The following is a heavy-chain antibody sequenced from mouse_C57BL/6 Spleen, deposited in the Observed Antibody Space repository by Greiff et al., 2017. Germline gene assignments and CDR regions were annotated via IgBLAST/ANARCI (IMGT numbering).Heavy chain of an antibody. CDR3: AIYYYGSSYRDYAMDY. J-gene: IGHJ4*01. CDR1: GYAFSSSW. CDR2: IYPGDGDT. V-gene: IGHV1-82*01. D-gene: IGHD1-1*01. Sequence: VQLQESGPELVKPGASVKISCKASGYAFSSSWLNWVKQRPGKGLEWIGRIYPGDGDTNYNGKFKGKATLTADKSSSTAYMQLSSLTSEDSAVYCCAIYYYGSSYRDYAMDYWGQGTSVTVSS.